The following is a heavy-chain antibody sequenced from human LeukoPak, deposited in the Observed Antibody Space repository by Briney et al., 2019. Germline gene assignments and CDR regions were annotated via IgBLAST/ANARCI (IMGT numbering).Heavy chain of an antibody. D-gene: IGHD6-19*01. CDR2: INSDGSGT. V-gene: IGHV3-74*01. CDR1: GFTFNNYW. Sequence: PGGSLRLSCAASGFTFNNYWMHWVRQAPGKGLVWVSRINSDGSGTIYADSVKGRFTISRDNAKNTLYLQMNSLRAEDTALYYCARTDSSGWGNYWGQGTLVTVSS. J-gene: IGHJ4*02. CDR3: ARTDSSGWGNY.